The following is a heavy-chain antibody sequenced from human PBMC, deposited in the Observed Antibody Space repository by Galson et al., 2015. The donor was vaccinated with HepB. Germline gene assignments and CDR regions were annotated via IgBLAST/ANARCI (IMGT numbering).Heavy chain of an antibody. CDR3: ARARGWDERFLEWLLSDY. Sequence: SVKVSCKASGYTFTSYGISWVRQAPGQGLEWMGWISAYNGNTNYAQKLQGRVTMTTDTSTSTAYMELRSLRSDDTAVYYCARARGWDERFLEWLLSDYWGQGTLVTVSS. D-gene: IGHD3-3*01. CDR1: GYTFTSYG. CDR2: ISAYNGNT. J-gene: IGHJ4*02. V-gene: IGHV1-18*01.